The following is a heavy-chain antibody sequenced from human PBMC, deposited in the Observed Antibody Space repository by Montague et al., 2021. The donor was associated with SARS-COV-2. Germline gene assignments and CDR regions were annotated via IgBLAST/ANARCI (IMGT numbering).Heavy chain of an antibody. D-gene: IGHD2-15*01. V-gene: IGHV4-59*08. J-gene: IGHJ5*02. CDR1: GGSISSYY. CDR3: ARLEAGDCSGGSCYSSWFDP. Sequence: SETLSLTCTVSGGSISSYYWSWIRQPPGKGLEWIGYIYYSGSTNYNPSLKSRVTIPVDTSKNQSSLKLSSVTAADTAVYYCARLEAGDCSGGSCYSSWFDPWGQGTLVTVSS. CDR2: IYYSGST.